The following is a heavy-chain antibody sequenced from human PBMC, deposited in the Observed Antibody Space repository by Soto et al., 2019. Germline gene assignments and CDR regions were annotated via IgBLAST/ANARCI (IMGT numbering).Heavy chain of an antibody. Sequence: EVQLVQSGAEVKKPGESLRISCKVSGYIFTSYWISWVRQMPGKGLEWMGKIDQSDSYTNYSPAFQGHVTISGDRSTSTVYLQWSSLKASDTGMFYCARHSGHNYYFDYWGQGALVTVSS. CDR2: IDQSDSYT. D-gene: IGHD5-12*01. CDR3: ARHSGHNYYFDY. V-gene: IGHV5-10-1*01. CDR1: GYIFTSYW. J-gene: IGHJ4*02.